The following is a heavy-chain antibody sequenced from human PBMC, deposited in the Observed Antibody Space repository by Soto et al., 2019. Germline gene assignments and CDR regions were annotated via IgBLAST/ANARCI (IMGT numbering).Heavy chain of an antibody. CDR2: VSTNGAT. CDR1: DDFISSYY. Sequence: KPSETLSLTCTVSDDFISSYYWNWIRQPAGKGLEWIGRVSTNGATNYNPSLESRVTMSVDTSKNQFSLKLTSVTAADTAVYFCARADYEILTGSYAMDVWGQGTTVPSP. J-gene: IGHJ6*02. CDR3: ARADYEILTGSYAMDV. V-gene: IGHV4-4*07. D-gene: IGHD3-9*01.